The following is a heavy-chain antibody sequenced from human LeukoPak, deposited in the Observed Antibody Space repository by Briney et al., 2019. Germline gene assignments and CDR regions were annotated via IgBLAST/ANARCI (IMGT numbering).Heavy chain of an antibody. Sequence: GGSLRLSCVASGFTFSNYWMTWVRQAPGKGLEWVANIKEDGSEKNYADSVKGRFTISRDNAKNSLYLQMNSLRGEDTAVYYCARARYSDFWGQGTLVTVSS. V-gene: IGHV3-7*01. J-gene: IGHJ4*02. CDR2: IKEDGSEK. CDR3: ARARYSDF. CDR1: GFTFSNYW.